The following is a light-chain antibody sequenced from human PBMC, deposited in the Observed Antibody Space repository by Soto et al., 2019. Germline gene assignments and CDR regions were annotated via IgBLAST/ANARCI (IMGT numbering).Light chain of an antibody. J-gene: IGKJ4*01. CDR1: QGISSY. CDR3: QQLNSYPLT. V-gene: IGKV1-9*01. Sequence: DIQLTQSQSFLSASVGDRVTITCRANQGISSYLAWYQEKPGKAPKLLIYAASTLQSGVPSRFSGSGSGTEFTLTISSLQPEYFATYYCQQLNSYPLTFGGGTKVDIK. CDR2: AAS.